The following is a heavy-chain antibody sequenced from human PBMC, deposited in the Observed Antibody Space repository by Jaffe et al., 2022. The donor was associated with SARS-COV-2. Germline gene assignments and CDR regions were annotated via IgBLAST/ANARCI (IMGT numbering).Heavy chain of an antibody. J-gene: IGHJ1*01. CDR1: GFTFSSNA. Sequence: EVQLLESGGGLVQPGGSLRLSCAASGFTFSSNAMSWVRQAPGKGLEWVSAISGSGDGTYYADSVKGRFTISRDNPKNTLYLQMNSLRAEDTAIYYCAKDLIAVAGYETNWGQGTLVTVSS. CDR3: AKDLIAVAGYETN. D-gene: IGHD6-19*01. CDR2: ISGSGDGT. V-gene: IGHV3-23*01.